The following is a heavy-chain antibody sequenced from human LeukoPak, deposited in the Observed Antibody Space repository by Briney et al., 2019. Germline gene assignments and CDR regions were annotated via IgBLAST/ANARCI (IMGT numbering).Heavy chain of an antibody. CDR1: GYSISSGYY. J-gene: IGHJ5*02. V-gene: IGHV4-38-2*01. D-gene: IGHD2-15*01. Sequence: PSETLSLTCAVSGYSISSGYYWGWIRQPPGKGLEWIGSIYHSGSTYYNPSLNSRATISVDTSKNQCSLKLSSVTAADTAVYYCARRPLLRWFDPWGQGTLVTVSS. CDR2: IYHSGST. CDR3: ARRPLLRWFDP.